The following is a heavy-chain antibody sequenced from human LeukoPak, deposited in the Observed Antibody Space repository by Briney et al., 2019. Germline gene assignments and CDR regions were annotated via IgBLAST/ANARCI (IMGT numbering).Heavy chain of an antibody. CDR2: ISSSSSYK. Sequence: GGSLRLSCAASGFTFRSYTMNWVRQAPGKGLEWVSYISSSSSYKYYADSVKGRSTISRDNAKNSLFLQMNSLRVEDTAVFYCARDGFVGAADYWGQGTLVTVSS. CDR3: ARDGFVGAADY. CDR1: GFTFRSYT. V-gene: IGHV3-21*01. D-gene: IGHD6-13*01. J-gene: IGHJ4*02.